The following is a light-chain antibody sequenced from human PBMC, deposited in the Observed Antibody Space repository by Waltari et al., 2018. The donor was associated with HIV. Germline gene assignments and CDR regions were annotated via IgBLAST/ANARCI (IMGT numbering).Light chain of an antibody. CDR3: AAWDDGLNGVI. V-gene: IGLV1-36*01. Sequence: QSVLTQSPSVSVAPGQSVTISCSGSDSNIAGHAVTWYQQFPGKPPRLLVYNDDLILSGVSDLLSASKSGTSASLAINDLQSEHESHYYCAAWDDGLNGVIFGGGTKVTVL. CDR2: NDD. J-gene: IGLJ2*01. CDR1: DSNIAGHA.